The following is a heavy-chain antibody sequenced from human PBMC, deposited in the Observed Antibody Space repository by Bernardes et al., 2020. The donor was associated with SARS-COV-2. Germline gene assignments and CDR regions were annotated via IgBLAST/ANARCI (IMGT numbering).Heavy chain of an antibody. CDR3: TTELQYDNRY. Sequence: GSLRLSCVTSGLGFSNTDMAWVRQAPGKGLEWVSTISAIRNTHYADPVKGRFTISRDDVNNALYLQMNNLRVEDTATYYCTTELQYDNRYWGQGALVTVSS. D-gene: IGHD3-22*01. V-gene: IGHV3-23*01. CDR2: ISAIRNT. J-gene: IGHJ4*02. CDR1: GLGFSNTD.